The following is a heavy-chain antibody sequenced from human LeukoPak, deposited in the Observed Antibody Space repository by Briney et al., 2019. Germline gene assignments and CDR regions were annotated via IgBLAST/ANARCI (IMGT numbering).Heavy chain of an antibody. D-gene: IGHD3-22*01. Sequence: GASVTVSFKGSGGTFISYAISWVRQAPAQGLEWVGRIIPILGIANYAQKFQGRVTITADKSTSTAYMELSSLRSEDTAVYYCARDKYYYDSSGYPLDYWGQGTLVTVSS. J-gene: IGHJ4*02. CDR2: IIPILGIA. CDR3: ARDKYYYDSSGYPLDY. CDR1: GGTFISYA. V-gene: IGHV1-69*04.